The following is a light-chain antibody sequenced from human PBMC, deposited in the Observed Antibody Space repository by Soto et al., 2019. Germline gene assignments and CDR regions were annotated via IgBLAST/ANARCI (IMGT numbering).Light chain of an antibody. CDR3: QKCDYLPI. Sequence: IHMTHSPSSLSASLLDRFTITFQASHDITSFLNWYQHKPGKAPKLLIYDASILEAGVPSSFSGSGSGTDFTFTISSLQPEDVATYYCQKCDYLPIFGPGTKVDIK. CDR1: HDITSF. V-gene: IGKV1-33*01. J-gene: IGKJ3*01. CDR2: DAS.